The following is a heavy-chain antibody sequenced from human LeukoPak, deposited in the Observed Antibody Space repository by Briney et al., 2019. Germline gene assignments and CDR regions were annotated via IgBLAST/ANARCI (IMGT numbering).Heavy chain of an antibody. CDR2: ISAYNGNA. D-gene: IGHD2-15*01. CDR3: ARAGIVVVVAAQGDAFDI. CDR1: GYTFTSYG. J-gene: IGHJ3*02. Sequence: ASVKVSCKASGYTFTSYGISWVRQAPGQGLEWMGWISAYNGNANYAQKLQGRVIMTTDTSTSTAYMELRSVRSDDTAMYYCARAGIVVVVAAQGDAFDIWGQGTMVTVSS. V-gene: IGHV1-18*01.